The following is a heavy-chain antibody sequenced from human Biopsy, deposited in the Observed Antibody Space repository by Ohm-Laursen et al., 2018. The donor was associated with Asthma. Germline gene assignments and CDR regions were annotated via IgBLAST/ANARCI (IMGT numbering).Heavy chain of an antibody. CDR2: SNAGYGNT. J-gene: IGHJ4*02. V-gene: IGHV1-3*01. CDR1: GYTSTSYA. CDR3: AWPDMVASIFRV. D-gene: IGHD3-3*01. Sequence: VSSVKVSCKASGYTSTSYALHWVRQAPGLRPEWMGRSNAGYGNTKYSQKFQGRLTITRDTSASTVYMELSALTSEDTAVYFCAWPDMVASIFRVWGQGTLVTVSS.